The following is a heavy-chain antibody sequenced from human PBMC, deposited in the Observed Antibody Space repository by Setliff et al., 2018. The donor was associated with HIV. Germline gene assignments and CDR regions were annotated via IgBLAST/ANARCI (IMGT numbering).Heavy chain of an antibody. Sequence: LSLTCTVSGGSFSSYHWSWIRHPAGKGLEWIGHIFASGSTKYNPSLESRVTMSVGTSRTQFSLKLKSVTAADTAVYYCALTGHRLLRGYMDVWGKGTTVTVSS. D-gene: IGHD2-15*01. V-gene: IGHV4-4*07. J-gene: IGHJ6*03. CDR2: IFASGST. CDR1: GGSFSSYH. CDR3: ALTGHRLLRGYMDV.